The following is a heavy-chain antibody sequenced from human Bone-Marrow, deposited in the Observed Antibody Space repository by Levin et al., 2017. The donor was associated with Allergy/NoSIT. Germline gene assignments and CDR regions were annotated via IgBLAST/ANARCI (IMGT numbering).Heavy chain of an antibody. J-gene: IGHJ4*02. V-gene: IGHV3-74*01. CDR2: IRSDGLET. Sequence: PGGSLRLSCEVSGFTMTHYWMHWVRQVPGEGLVWVSRIRSDGLETNYADSVRGRFIVSRDNAKNTLYLQMNSLRDEDTAVYYCGRGGLGTYSNPPGDYWGQGTLVTVSS. D-gene: IGHD6-13*01. CDR1: GFTMTHYW. CDR3: GRGGLGTYSNPPGDY.